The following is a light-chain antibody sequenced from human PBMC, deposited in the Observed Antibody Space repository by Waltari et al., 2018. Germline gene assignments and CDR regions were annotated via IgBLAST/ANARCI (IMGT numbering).Light chain of an antibody. Sequence: DIVLTQTPLSSPVTLGQPASISCRSSQSLVYSDGNTYLSWLQQRPGQPPRLLIYQVSNRFSGVPDGFSGSGAGTDFTLKISRVEAEDVGVYYCMQTVQFRWTFGQGTKVEIK. CDR3: MQTVQFRWT. V-gene: IGKV2-24*01. CDR2: QVS. J-gene: IGKJ1*01. CDR1: QSLVYSDGNTY.